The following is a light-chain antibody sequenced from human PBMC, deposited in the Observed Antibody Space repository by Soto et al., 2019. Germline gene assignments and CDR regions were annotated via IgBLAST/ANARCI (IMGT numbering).Light chain of an antibody. V-gene: IGKV3-11*01. CDR3: QHRKNWPPGAA. CDR1: QSVYTY. J-gene: IGKJ4*01. CDR2: DAS. Sequence: EIVLTQSPATLSLSPGERATLSCRASQSVYTYLAWYQQKPGQAPRLLIYDASNRATGIPARFSGSGSGTDFILTISSLEPEDFAVYYCQHRKNWPPGAAFGGGTKVEIK.